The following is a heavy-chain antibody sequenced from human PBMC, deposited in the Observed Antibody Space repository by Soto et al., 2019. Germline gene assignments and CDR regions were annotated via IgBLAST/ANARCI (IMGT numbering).Heavy chain of an antibody. D-gene: IGHD2-2*01. CDR3: ARGTRFCSSTSCYHYPIDY. CDR1: GYTFTSYG. CDR2: ISAYNGNT. J-gene: IGHJ4*02. Sequence: ASVKVSCKASGYTFTSYGISWVRQAPGQGLEWMGWISAYNGNTNYAQKLQGRVTMTTDTSTSTAYMELRSLRSDDTAVYYCARGTRFCSSTSCYHYPIDYWGQGTLVTVSS. V-gene: IGHV1-18*01.